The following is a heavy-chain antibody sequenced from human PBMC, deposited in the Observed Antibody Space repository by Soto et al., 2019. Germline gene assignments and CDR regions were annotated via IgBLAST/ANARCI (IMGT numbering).Heavy chain of an antibody. CDR2: INAGNGNT. CDR3: ARGQGRPDGPGDY. J-gene: IGHJ4*02. V-gene: IGHV1-3*01. Sequence: QVQLVQSGAEVKKPGASVKVSCKASGYTFTSYAMHWVRQAPGQRLEWMGWINAGNGNTKYSQKFQGRVTITRATSARTAYMALSSLRSEDTAVYYCARGQGRPDGPGDYWGQGTLVTVSS. CDR1: GYTFTSYA.